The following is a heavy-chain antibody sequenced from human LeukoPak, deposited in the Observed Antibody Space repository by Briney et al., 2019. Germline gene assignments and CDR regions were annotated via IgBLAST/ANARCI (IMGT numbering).Heavy chain of an antibody. CDR2: IWYDGSNK. J-gene: IGHJ4*02. V-gene: IGHV3-33*01. CDR3: ARGAEFWSGYYANDRGFDY. D-gene: IGHD3-3*01. CDR1: GFTFSSYG. Sequence: GGALILSCAASGFTFSSYGMHWVRQAPGKGLEWVAVIWYDGSNKYYADSVKGRFTISRDNSKNTLYLQMNSLRAEDTAVYYCARGAEFWSGYYANDRGFDYWGQGTLVTVSS.